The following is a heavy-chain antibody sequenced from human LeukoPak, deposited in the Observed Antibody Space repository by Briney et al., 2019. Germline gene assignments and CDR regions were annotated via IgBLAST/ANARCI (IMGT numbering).Heavy chain of an antibody. J-gene: IGHJ5*02. CDR1: GGSFSDNY. V-gene: IGHV4-34*01. Sequence: SETLSLTCAVSGGSFSDNYWTWIRQPPGKGLEWIGQINHSGTTNYNPSLKSRVTILVDTSKNQFSLKLSSVTAADTAVYYCTRVDTAMSAFDPWGQGTLVIVSS. CDR2: INHSGTT. D-gene: IGHD5-18*01. CDR3: TRVDTAMSAFDP.